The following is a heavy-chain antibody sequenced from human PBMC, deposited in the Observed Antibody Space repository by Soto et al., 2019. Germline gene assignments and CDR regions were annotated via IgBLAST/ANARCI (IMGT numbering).Heavy chain of an antibody. D-gene: IGHD2-15*01. CDR1: GFSFSTSS. CDR2: ISSSSSYI. Sequence: EVQLVESGGGLVHPGGSLRLSCAASGFSFSTSSMNWVRQAPGKGLEWVSFISSSSSYIFYADSVKGRFTISRDNPKNSLYLHMNSLRAEDTAVYYCARGSVDLVAYHSFDPWGQRTLVTVSS. CDR3: ARGSVDLVAYHSFDP. V-gene: IGHV3-21*01. J-gene: IGHJ5*02.